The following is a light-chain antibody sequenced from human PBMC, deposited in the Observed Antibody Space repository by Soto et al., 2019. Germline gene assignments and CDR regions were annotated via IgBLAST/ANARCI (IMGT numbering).Light chain of an antibody. CDR1: HSISNY. CDR2: GAS. V-gene: IGKV1-39*01. CDR3: QQSYSSPIT. Sequence: DIQMTQSPSSLSASVGDRVTITCRASHSISNYLNWYQQKPGKAPELLIYGASNLQGGVPSRFSGSGSGTYFTLTISSLQPEDFATYYCQQSYSSPITFGQGTRLEIK. J-gene: IGKJ5*01.